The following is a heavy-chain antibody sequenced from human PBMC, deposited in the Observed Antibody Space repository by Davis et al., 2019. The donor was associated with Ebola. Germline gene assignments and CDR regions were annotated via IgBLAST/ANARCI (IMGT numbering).Heavy chain of an antibody. CDR2: IYYSGST. CDR3: ARHNVDIVVVVAAIPDWFDP. V-gene: IGHV4-39*01. J-gene: IGHJ5*02. CDR1: GGSISSSSYY. Sequence: MPGGSLRLSFTVSGGSISSSSYYWGWIRQPPGKGLEWIGSIYYSGSTYYNPSLKSRVTISVDTSKNQFSLKLSSVTAADTAVYYCARHNVDIVVVVAAIPDWFDPWGQGTLVTVSS. D-gene: IGHD2-15*01.